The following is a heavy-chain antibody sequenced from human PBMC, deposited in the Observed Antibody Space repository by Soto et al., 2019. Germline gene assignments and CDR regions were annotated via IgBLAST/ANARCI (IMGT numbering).Heavy chain of an antibody. V-gene: IGHV4-34*01. CDR2: INHRGST. D-gene: IGHD3-10*01. J-gene: IGHJ6*02. CDR3: SRGHEVRATFYYHYAMDV. Sequence: SETLSLTCAVYGGSFSGYYWSWIRQPPGKGLERIGEINHRGSTNYNPSLKSRVTISVDTSKNQFSLKLTSVTAADTAVYYCSRGHEVRATFYYHYAMDVWGQGTTVTVSS. CDR1: GGSFSGYY.